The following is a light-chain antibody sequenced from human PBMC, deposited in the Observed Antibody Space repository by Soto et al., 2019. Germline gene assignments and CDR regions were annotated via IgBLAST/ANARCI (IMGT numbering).Light chain of an antibody. J-gene: IGLJ1*01. V-gene: IGLV2-14*01. Sequence: QSVLTQPASVSGSPGQSITISCTGTSTDVGDSNHVSWYQHHPSKAPKLIIYEVSYRPSGVSNRFSGSKSAYTASLTISGLQAEDEADYYCNSQTTSGIRVFGTGTKVTVL. CDR2: EVS. CDR3: NSQTTSGIRV. CDR1: STDVGDSNH.